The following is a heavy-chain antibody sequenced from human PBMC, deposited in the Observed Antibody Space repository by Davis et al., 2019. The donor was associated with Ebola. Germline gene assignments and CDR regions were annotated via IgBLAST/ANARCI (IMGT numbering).Heavy chain of an antibody. CDR2: ISGSGGST. D-gene: IGHD3-22*01. CDR3: AKDPRITMIRYFDY. V-gene: IGHV3-23*01. J-gene: IGHJ4*02. CDR1: GFTFSSYA. Sequence: GGSLRLSCAASGFTFSSYAMSWVRQAPGKGLEWVSGISGSGGSTYYADSVKGRFTISRDNSKNTLYLQMNSLRAEDTAVYYCAKDPRITMIRYFDYWGQGTLVTVSS.